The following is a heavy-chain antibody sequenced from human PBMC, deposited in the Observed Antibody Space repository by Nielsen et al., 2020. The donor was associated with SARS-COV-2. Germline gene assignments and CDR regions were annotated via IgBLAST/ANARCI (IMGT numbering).Heavy chain of an antibody. D-gene: IGHD5-24*01. Sequence: GESLKISCQGSGYTFDSYWIGWVRQMPGKGLEWMGIIFPDDSDTRYSPSFQGHVTISVDKSINTAYLQWTSLKASDTAVYYCARPSFLNVNGYIDKYFDYWGQGTLVTVSS. CDR1: GYTFDSYW. CDR3: ARPSFLNVNGYIDKYFDY. J-gene: IGHJ4*02. CDR2: IFPDDSDT. V-gene: IGHV5-51*01.